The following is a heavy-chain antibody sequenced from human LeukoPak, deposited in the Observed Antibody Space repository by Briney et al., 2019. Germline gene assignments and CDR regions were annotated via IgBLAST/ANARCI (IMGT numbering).Heavy chain of an antibody. Sequence: SETLSLTCTVSGGSISSYYWSWIRQPPGKGLERIGYIYYSGSTNYNPSLKSRVTMSVDTSKHQFSLKLNSVTAADTAVYYCARALVLYFDYWGQGTLVTVSS. V-gene: IGHV4-59*01. CDR1: GGSISSYY. D-gene: IGHD2-2*02. J-gene: IGHJ4*02. CDR2: IYYSGST. CDR3: ARALVLYFDY.